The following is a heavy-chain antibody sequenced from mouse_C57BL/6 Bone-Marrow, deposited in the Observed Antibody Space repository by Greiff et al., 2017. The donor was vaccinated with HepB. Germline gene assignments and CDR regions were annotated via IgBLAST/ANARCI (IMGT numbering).Heavy chain of an antibody. CDR1: GFNFSDYG. V-gene: IGHV5-17*01. Sequence: EVQLVESGGGLVKPGASLKLSCAASGFNFSDYGMHWVRQAPEKGLEWVAYISTGSSTIYYADTLKGRFTISRDNAKNTLFLQMTSLRSEDTAMYYCARWSEGYAIDYWGQGTSVTVSS. CDR3: ARWSEGYAIDY. J-gene: IGHJ4*01. CDR2: ISTGSSTI.